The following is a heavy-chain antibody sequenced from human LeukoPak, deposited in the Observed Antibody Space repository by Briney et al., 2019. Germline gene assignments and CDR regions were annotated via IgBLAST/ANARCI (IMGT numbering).Heavy chain of an antibody. V-gene: IGHV3-23*01. CDR1: GFTFSSYA. J-gene: IGHJ6*01. D-gene: IGHD1-1*01. CDR3: ARRTDYYYPAMDV. Sequence: GGSLRLSCAASGFTFSSYAMSWVRQAPGKGLEWVSAISGSGGSTYYADSVKGRFTISRDNSKNTLYLQMNSRRDEGPDVFNSARRTDYYYPAMDVWGQGTTVTVSS. CDR2: ISGSGGST.